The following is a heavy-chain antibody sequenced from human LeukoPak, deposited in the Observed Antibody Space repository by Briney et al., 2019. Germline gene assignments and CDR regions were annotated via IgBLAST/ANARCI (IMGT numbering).Heavy chain of an antibody. CDR1: GGSMSNYY. Sequence: SETLSLTCTVSGGSMSNYYWSWIRQPAGKGLEWIGRIYTSGNTNYNPSLKSRVTMSVDTSKNQFSLKLSSVTAAGTAVYDCAGEKQQLGFDPWGQGTLVTVSS. D-gene: IGHD6-13*01. CDR3: AGEKQQLGFDP. V-gene: IGHV4-4*07. CDR2: IYTSGNT. J-gene: IGHJ5*02.